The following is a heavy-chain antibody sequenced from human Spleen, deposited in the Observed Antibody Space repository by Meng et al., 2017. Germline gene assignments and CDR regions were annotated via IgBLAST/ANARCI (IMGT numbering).Heavy chain of an antibody. CDR2: ISWNSGSI. J-gene: IGHJ3*02. CDR1: GFTFDDYA. V-gene: IGHV3-9*01. D-gene: IGHD5-18*01. Sequence: GGSLRLSCAASGFTFDDYAMHWVRQAPGKGLEWVSGISWNSGSIGYADSVKGRFTISRDNAKNSLYLQMNSLRAEDTALYYCAKAVDTAMVYDAFDTWGQGTMVTVSS. CDR3: AKAVDTAMVYDAFDT.